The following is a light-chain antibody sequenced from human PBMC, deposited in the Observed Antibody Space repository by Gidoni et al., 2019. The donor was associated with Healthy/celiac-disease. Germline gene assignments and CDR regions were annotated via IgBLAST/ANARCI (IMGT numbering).Light chain of an antibody. J-gene: IGKJ1*01. V-gene: IGKV3-20*01. CDR1: QSVSSSY. CDR2: GAS. CDR3: QQYGSSRWT. Sequence: EIVFTQSPDTLSLSPGERATLSCRASQSVSSSYLAWYQQKPGQAPRLLIYGASSRATGIPDRFSGSGSGTDFTLTISRLEPEDFAVYYCQQYGSSRWTFGQGTKVEIK.